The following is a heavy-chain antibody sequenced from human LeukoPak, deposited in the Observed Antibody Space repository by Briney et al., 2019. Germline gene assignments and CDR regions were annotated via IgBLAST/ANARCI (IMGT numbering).Heavy chain of an antibody. J-gene: IGHJ4*02. CDR3: ATHGYSELRYFDWSTNE. V-gene: IGHV3-7*01. Sequence: PGGSLRLSCVVSGFTFSSHWMSWVRQAPGKGLEWVANIKEDGSEKYYVDSVKGRFTISRDNAKKSLYLQMDSLRAEDTAVYHCATHGYSELRYFDWSTNEWGQGTLVTVSS. D-gene: IGHD3-9*01. CDR1: GFTFSSHW. CDR2: IKEDGSEK.